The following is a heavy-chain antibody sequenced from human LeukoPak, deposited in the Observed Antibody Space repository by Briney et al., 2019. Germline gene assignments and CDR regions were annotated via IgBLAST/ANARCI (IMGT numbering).Heavy chain of an antibody. D-gene: IGHD6-13*01. Sequence: SETLSLTCTVSGGSISSYYWSWIRQPAGKGLEWIGRIYTSGSTNYNPSLKSRVTMSVDTSKNQFSLKLSTVTAADTAVYYCARVGRESSSSQPYYYYYYMDVWGKGTTVTVSS. CDR3: ARVGRESSSSQPYYYYYYMDV. CDR2: IYTSGST. J-gene: IGHJ6*03. CDR1: GGSISSYY. V-gene: IGHV4-4*07.